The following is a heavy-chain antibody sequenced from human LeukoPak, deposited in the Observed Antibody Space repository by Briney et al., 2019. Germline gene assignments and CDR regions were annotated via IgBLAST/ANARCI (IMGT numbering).Heavy chain of an antibody. J-gene: IGHJ4*02. CDR1: GFSFKCHL. CDR2: INQDGGEI. Sequence: GGSLRLSCAASGFSFKCHLMSWVRQAPGKGLEWVANINQDGGEIYYVDSVKGRFTISRNNAKSSLYLQMNSLRAEDTALYYCASQLGGNVYWGQGTLVTVSS. V-gene: IGHV3-7*02. CDR3: ASQLGGNVY. D-gene: IGHD3-16*01.